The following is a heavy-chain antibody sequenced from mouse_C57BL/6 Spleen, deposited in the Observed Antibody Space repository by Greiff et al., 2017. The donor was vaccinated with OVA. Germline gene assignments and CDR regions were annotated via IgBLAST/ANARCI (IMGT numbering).Heavy chain of an antibody. CDR3: ARGCLYGSSYWYFEV. V-gene: IGHV1-69*01. CDR2: LDPSDSYT. J-gene: IGHJ1*03. Sequence: QVQLQQPGAELVMPGASVKLSCKASGYTFTSYWMHWVKQRPGQGLEWIGELDPSDSYTNYNQKFKGKSTLTVDTSSSTAYMQLSSLSSENSAVYYGARGCLYGSSYWYFEVWGTGTTVTVSS. D-gene: IGHD1-1*01. CDR1: GYTFTSYW.